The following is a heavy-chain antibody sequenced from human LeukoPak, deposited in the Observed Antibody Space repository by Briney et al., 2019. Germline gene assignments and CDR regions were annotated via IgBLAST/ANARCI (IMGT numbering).Heavy chain of an antibody. CDR1: GYTFTSYY. V-gene: IGHV1-46*01. CDR2: INPSGGST. CDR3: ARDLYYYYMDV. Sequence: ASVKVSCKASGYTFTSYYMHWVRQAPGQGLEWMGIINPSGGSTSYAQKFQGRVTMTRDMSTSTVYMELSSLRFEDTAVYFCARDLYYYYMDVWGKGTTVTVSS. J-gene: IGHJ6*03.